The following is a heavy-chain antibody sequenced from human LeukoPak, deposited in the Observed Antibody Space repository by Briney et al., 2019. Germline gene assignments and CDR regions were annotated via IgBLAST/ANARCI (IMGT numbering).Heavy chain of an antibody. CDR1: GYTFTGYY. CDR2: INPNSGGT. CDR3: ARDPWDYYDSGGYFDN. J-gene: IGHJ4*02. Sequence: ASVKVSCKASGYTFTGYYMHWVRQAPGQGLEWMGWINPNSGGTNYAQKFQGRVTMTRDTSISTAYMELSRLRSDDTAVYYCARDPWDYYDSGGYFDNWGQGTLVTVSS. D-gene: IGHD3-22*01. V-gene: IGHV1-2*02.